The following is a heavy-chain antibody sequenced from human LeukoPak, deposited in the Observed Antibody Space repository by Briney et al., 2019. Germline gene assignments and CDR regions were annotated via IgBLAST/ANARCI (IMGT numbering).Heavy chain of an antibody. CDR3: ARGRNYDILTGYLNGGFDY. CDR1: GYTFTGYY. CDR2: INPNSGGT. D-gene: IGHD3-9*01. Sequence: ASVTVSCKASGYTFTGYYMHWVRQAPGQGLEWMGWINPNSGGTNYAQKFQGRVTMTRDTSISTAYIELSRLRSDDTAVYYCARGRNYDILTGYLNGGFDYWGQGTLVTVSS. V-gene: IGHV1-2*02. J-gene: IGHJ4*02.